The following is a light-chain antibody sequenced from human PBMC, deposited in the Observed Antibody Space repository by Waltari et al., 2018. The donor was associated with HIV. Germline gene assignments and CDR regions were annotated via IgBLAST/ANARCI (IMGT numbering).Light chain of an antibody. CDR2: AAS. CDR3: HQTFRSPQT. CDR1: QNIDHY. V-gene: IGKV1-39*01. J-gene: IGKJ5*01. Sequence: DIQMTQSPSSLSASAGDRVTITCRARQNIDHYLNWYQQTPGKAPRLLIYAASKLQSGVPSRFSGSGSGTDFTLTVSSLQPEDFATYFCHQTFRSPQTFGQGTRLEIK.